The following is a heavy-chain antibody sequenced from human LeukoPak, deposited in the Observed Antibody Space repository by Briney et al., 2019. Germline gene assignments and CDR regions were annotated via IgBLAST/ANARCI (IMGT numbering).Heavy chain of an antibody. D-gene: IGHD4-17*01. CDR2: IWYDGSNK. J-gene: IGHJ4*02. CDR1: GFTFSSYG. V-gene: IGHV3-33*01. CDR3: AREPSFYGDYFGFDY. Sequence: GRSLRLSCAASGFTFSSYGMHWLRKSPRKGGERVAVIWYDGSNKYYADSVKGRFTISRDNSKNTLYLQMNSLRAEDTAVYYCAREPSFYGDYFGFDYWGQGTLVTVSS.